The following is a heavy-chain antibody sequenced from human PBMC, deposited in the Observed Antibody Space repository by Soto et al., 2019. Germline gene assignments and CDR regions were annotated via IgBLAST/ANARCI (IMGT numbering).Heavy chain of an antibody. J-gene: IGHJ5*02. CDR1: GGSIISSSYY. CDR3: ARTNAGYSSGFLFDP. Sequence: PSETLSLTCTVSGGSIISSSYYWGWIRQPPGKGLEWIGSIYYSGSTYYNPSLKSRVTISVDTSKNQFSLKLSSVTAADTAVYYCARTNAGYSSGFLFDPWGQGTLVTVSS. CDR2: IYYSGST. D-gene: IGHD6-19*01. V-gene: IGHV4-39*01.